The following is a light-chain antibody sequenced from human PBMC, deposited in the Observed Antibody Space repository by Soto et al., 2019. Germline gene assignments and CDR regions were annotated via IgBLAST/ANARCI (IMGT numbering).Light chain of an antibody. J-gene: IGLJ1*01. CDR3: QSYDRSLSGYV. Sequence: QAVVTQPPSVSGAPGQRVTISCTGSSSNIGAGYDVHWYQQLPGTAPKLLIYGNVNRPSGVPDRFSGSKSGTSASLAIAGLQTEDEADYYCQSYDRSLSGYVFGTGTKLTVL. CDR2: GNV. CDR1: SSNIGAGYD. V-gene: IGLV1-40*01.